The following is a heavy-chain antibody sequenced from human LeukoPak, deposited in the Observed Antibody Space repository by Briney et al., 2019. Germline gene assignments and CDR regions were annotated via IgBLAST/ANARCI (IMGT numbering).Heavy chain of an antibody. CDR3: ARDKLAGGFDY. CDR1: GYTFTSYD. CDR2: MNPNSGNT. D-gene: IGHD3-3*02. V-gene: IGHV1-8*03. J-gene: IGHJ4*02. Sequence: ASVKVSCKASGYTFTSYDINWVRQATGQGLEWMGWMNPNSGNTGYAQKFQGRVTITRNTSISTAYMELSSLRSEDTAVFYCARDKLAGGFDYWGQGTLVTVSS.